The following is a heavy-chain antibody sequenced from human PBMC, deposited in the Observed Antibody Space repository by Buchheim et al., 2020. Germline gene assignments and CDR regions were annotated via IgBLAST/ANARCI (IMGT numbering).Heavy chain of an antibody. CDR3: AKVITMVRGYYYYGMDV. Sequence: QVQLVESGGGVVQPGRSLSLSCAASGFTFSSYGMHWVRQAPGKGLEWVAVISYDGSNKYYADSVKGRFTIYRDNSKNTMYLQMNSLRAEDTAVYYGAKVITMVRGYYYYGMDVWGQRTT. CDR1: GFTFSSYG. V-gene: IGHV3-30*18. J-gene: IGHJ6*02. CDR2: ISYDGSNK. D-gene: IGHD3-10*01.